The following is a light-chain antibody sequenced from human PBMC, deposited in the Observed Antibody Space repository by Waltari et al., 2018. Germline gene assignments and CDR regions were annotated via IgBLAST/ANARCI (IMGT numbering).Light chain of an antibody. CDR2: GAS. Sequence: EIVLTQSPGTLSLSPGERATLSCRASQSVSSSYLAWFQQKPGQAPRPLIYGASNRATGSPDSFSGSGSGTDFTLTINRLEPEDCAVYFCQQYGTSPWTFGQGTKVEIK. CDR1: QSVSSSY. V-gene: IGKV3-20*01. CDR3: QQYGTSPWT. J-gene: IGKJ1*01.